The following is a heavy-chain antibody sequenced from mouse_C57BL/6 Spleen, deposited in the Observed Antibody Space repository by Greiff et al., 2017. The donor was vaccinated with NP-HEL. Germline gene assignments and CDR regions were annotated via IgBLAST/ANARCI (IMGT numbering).Heavy chain of an antibody. Sequence: VQLQQSGPELVKPGASVKIPCKASGYTFTDYNMDWVKQSHGKSLEWIGDINPNNGGTIYNQKFKGKATLTVDKSSSTAYMELRSLTSEDTAVYYCARSGDYYGSSEAWFAYWGQGTLVTVSA. CDR3: ARSGDYYGSSEAWFAY. CDR2: INPNNGGT. V-gene: IGHV1-18*01. J-gene: IGHJ3*01. CDR1: GYTFTDYN. D-gene: IGHD1-1*01.